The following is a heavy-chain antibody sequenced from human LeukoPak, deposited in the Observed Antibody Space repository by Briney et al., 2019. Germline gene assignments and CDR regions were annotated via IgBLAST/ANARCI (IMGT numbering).Heavy chain of an antibody. CDR1: GFTFDDYG. CDR3: ARGLYGDDEADY. J-gene: IGHJ4*02. D-gene: IGHD4-17*01. V-gene: IGHV3-20*04. CDR2: INWNGGST. Sequence: GSLRLSCAASGFTFDDYGMSWVRPAPGKGLEWVSGINWNGGSTGDADSVKGRFTISRDNAKNSLYLQMNSLRAEDTALYYCARGLYGDDEADYWGQGTLVTVSS.